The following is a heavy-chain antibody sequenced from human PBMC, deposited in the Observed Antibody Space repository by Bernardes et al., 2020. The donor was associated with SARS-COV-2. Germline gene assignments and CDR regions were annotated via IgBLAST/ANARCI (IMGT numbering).Heavy chain of an antibody. CDR1: GFAFSRYA. D-gene: IGHD2-2*01. Sequence: GGSLRLSCAASGFAFSRYAMSWVRQAPGKGLEWVSTISGSGGSTYYADSVQGRFTISRDNSRNTLHVQMNSLRAEDTAVYYCAKVEVIVPAAHFDYWGQGSLVTVSS. J-gene: IGHJ4*02. CDR3: AKVEVIVPAAHFDY. CDR2: ISGSGGST. V-gene: IGHV3-23*01.